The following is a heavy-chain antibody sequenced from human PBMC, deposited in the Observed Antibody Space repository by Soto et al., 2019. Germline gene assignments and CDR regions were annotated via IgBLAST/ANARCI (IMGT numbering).Heavy chain of an antibody. CDR2: IIPISGTT. CDR3: ARAQGSSTSLAIYYYYYYGMAV. Sequence: QVQLVQSGAEVKKPGSSVKVSCKASGGTFSSYAISWVRQAPGQGLEWMGGIIPISGTTNYAQKFQGRVTITADESTSTAYMELSSRRSEDTAVYYCARAQGSSTSLAIYYYYYYGMAVWDQGTTVTVSS. V-gene: IGHV1-69*01. CDR1: GGTFSSYA. D-gene: IGHD2-2*01. J-gene: IGHJ6*02.